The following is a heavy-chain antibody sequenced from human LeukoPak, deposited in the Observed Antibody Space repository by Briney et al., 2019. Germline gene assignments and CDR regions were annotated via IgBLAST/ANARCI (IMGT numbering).Heavy chain of an antibody. D-gene: IGHD5-18*01. J-gene: IGHJ3*02. CDR3: AREGGYSYGDAFDI. Sequence: GGSLRLSCAASGFTFSSYSMNWVRQAPGKGLEWVSYISSSSSTIYYADSVKGRFTISRDNAKNSLYLQMNSLRAEDTAVYYCAREGGYSYGDAFDIWGQGTMVTVSS. CDR1: GFTFSSYS. V-gene: IGHV3-48*01. CDR2: ISSSSSTI.